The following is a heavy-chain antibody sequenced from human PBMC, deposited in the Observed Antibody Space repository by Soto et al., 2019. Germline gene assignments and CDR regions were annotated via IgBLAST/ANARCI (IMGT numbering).Heavy chain of an antibody. CDR1: GFTLSSYP. CDR3: VKDGIRGIHIDK. V-gene: IGHV3-23*01. J-gene: IGHJ4*02. Sequence: GGSLRLSCTASGFTLSSYPMSWGRQTPGKGLQWVASVSVDPGNTYYADSVKGRFTISRDNSIYTLYLQMNNVTAEDTAIYYCVKDGIRGIHIDKWGQGTLVTVSS. CDR2: VSVDPGNT.